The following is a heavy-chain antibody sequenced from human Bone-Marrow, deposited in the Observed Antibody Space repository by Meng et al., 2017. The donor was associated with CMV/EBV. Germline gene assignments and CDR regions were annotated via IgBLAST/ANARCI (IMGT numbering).Heavy chain of an antibody. V-gene: IGHV4-59*01. Sequence: ESLKISCAVYGGSFSGYYWSWIRQPPGKGLEWIGYAFHSGGTHYNPSLMGRVTISIDKSRNQFSLILTSVTAADTAIYYCARDPTSSIWHRFDPWGQGTLVTVSS. J-gene: IGHJ5*02. CDR1: GGSFSGYY. CDR2: AFHSGGT. D-gene: IGHD6-13*01. CDR3: ARDPTSSIWHRFDP.